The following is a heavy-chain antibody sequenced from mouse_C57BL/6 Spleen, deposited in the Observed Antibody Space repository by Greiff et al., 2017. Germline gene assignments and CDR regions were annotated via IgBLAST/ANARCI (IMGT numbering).Heavy chain of an antibody. CDR1: GYTFTSYW. D-gene: IGHD1-1*01. Sequence: VQLKESGAELAKPGASVKLSCKASGYTFTSYWVQWVKQRPGQGLEWIGYINPSSGYTQSNQKFKDKATLTADKSSSTAYMQLGSRTYEDSAVYYCARGGRSYPWFAYWGQGTLVTVSA. CDR3: ARGGRSYPWFAY. CDR2: INPSSGYT. J-gene: IGHJ3*01. V-gene: IGHV1-7*01.